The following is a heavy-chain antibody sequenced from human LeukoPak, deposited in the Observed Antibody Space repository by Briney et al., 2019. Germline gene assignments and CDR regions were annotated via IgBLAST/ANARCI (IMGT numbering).Heavy chain of an antibody. D-gene: IGHD3-22*01. CDR1: GGSISSSSYY. V-gene: IGHV4-39*07. CDR3: ARDAYYYDSSGCFDY. Sequence: PSETLSLTCTVSGGSISSSSYYWGWIRQPPGKGLEWIGSIYYSGSTYYNPSLKSRVTISVDTSKNQFSLKLSSVTAADTAVYYCARDAYYYDSSGCFDYWGQGTLVTVSS. J-gene: IGHJ4*02. CDR2: IYYSGST.